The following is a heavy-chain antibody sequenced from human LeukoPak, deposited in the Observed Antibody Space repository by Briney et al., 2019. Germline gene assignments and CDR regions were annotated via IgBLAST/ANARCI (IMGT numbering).Heavy chain of an antibody. J-gene: IGHJ3*02. V-gene: IGHV6-1*01. CDR2: TYYRSKWYN. CDR1: GERLPGDTAA. D-gene: IGHD1-1*01. CDR3: ARDVEI. Sequence: SQTLSLTLPIPGERLPGDTAARNWIRQSPSRGLEWLGRTYYRSKWYNDYAVSVKSRITINPDTSKNQFSLQLDSVTPEDTAVYYCARDVEIWGQGTMVTVSS.